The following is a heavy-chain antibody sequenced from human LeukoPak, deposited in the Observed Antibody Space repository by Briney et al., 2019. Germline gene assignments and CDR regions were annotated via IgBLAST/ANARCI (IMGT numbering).Heavy chain of an antibody. CDR3: ARTPLRFLARSSMGASYFDF. CDR1: GFTFSNYW. V-gene: IGHV3-7*03. CDR2: IKQDGSEK. Sequence: GGSLRLSCAASGFTFSNYWMIWVRQAPGKGLEWVASIKQDGSEKQYVGSVKGRFTISRDDSENTLYLQLNNLRAEDTAVYYCARTPLRFLARSSMGASYFDFWGRGTLVTVSS. D-gene: IGHD3-3*01. J-gene: IGHJ4*02.